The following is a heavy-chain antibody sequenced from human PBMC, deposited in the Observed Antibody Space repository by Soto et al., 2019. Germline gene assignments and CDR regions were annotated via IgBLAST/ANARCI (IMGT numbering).Heavy chain of an antibody. V-gene: IGHV3-30-3*01. CDR3: ARPGSGYDVLTGRYFYYFHTVDV. J-gene: IGHJ6*02. CDR1: GFLFNTYA. CDR2: ISYDGNNQ. Sequence: QVQLMDSGGGLVQPGGSLRLSCATSGFLFNTYAMHWVRQAPGKGLEWVAVISYDGNNQDYADSVKGRFTISRDNSRNTLYLKMNNLRSEDTAVYYCARPGSGYDVLTGRYFYYFHTVDVWGQGTTVTVSS. D-gene: IGHD3-9*01.